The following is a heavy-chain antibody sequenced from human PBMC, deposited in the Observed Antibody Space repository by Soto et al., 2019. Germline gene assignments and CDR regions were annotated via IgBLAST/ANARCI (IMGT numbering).Heavy chain of an antibody. J-gene: IGHJ4*02. CDR3: AHRLYRHDYGDYLFDY. V-gene: IGHV2-5*02. CDR1: GFSLSTSGVG. CDR2: IYWDEDK. Sequence: QITLKESDPTLVKPTQTLTLTCTFCGFSLSTSGVGVGWIRQPPGKALEWLALIYWDEDKRYSPSLKSRITISKDPSNNQVVLTITHMDPVDTATYYCAHRLYRHDYGDYLFDYWGQGTLVTVSS. D-gene: IGHD4-17*01.